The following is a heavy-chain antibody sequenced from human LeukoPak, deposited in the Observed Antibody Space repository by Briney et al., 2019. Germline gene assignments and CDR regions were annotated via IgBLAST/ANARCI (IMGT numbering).Heavy chain of an antibody. Sequence: ASVKVSCKASGYTFTGYYMHWVRQAPGQGLEWMGWINPNSGGTNYAQKFQGRVTMTRDTSISTAYMELSRLRSDDTAVYYCAGDPRGSGYPNYYYYYGMDVWGQGTTVTVSS. CDR1: GYTFTGYY. D-gene: IGHD3-3*01. J-gene: IGHJ6*02. CDR2: INPNSGGT. CDR3: AGDPRGSGYPNYYYYYGMDV. V-gene: IGHV1-2*02.